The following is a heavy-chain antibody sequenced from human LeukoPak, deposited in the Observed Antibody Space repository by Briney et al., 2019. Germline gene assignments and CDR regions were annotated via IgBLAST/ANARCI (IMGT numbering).Heavy chain of an antibody. CDR3: ARLTRYGGNSLGDY. CDR2: ISAYNGNT. D-gene: IGHD2-21*02. Sequence: ASVKVSCKASGYTFTGYYMHWVRQAPGQGLEWMGWISAYNGNTNYAQKLQGRVTMTTDTSTSTAYMEPRSLRSDDTAVYYCARLTRYGGNSLGDYWGQGTLVTVSS. CDR1: GYTFTGYY. J-gene: IGHJ4*02. V-gene: IGHV1-18*04.